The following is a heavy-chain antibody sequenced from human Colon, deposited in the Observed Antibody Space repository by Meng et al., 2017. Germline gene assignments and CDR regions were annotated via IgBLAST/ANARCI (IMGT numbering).Heavy chain of an antibody. Sequence: QVQLQESGPGLVQPSETLSLTCTVSGGSVTSSSYYWGWIRQPPGKGLEWIGSIGHSGFTYYTPSLKSRVTVSIDTSRNQFSLWLTSVTAADTAVYYCVRSSGWVKTGFDPWGQGTLVTVSS. V-gene: IGHV4-39*01. CDR3: VRSSGWVKTGFDP. D-gene: IGHD6-19*01. CDR1: GGSVTSSSYY. CDR2: IGHSGFT. J-gene: IGHJ5*02.